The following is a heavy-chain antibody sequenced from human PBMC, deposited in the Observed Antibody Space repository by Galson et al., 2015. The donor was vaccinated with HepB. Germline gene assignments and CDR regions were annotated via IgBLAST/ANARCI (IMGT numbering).Heavy chain of an antibody. D-gene: IGHD3-3*01. J-gene: IGHJ6*03. Sequence: SVKVSCKASGFTFTSSAVQWVRQARGQRPEWIGWIVVGSGNTNYAQKFQERVTITRDMSTSTAYMELSSLRSEDTAVYYCAALPADFWSGYQSLYGYYYMDVWGKGTTVTVSS. CDR1: GFTFTSSA. V-gene: IGHV1-58*01. CDR3: AALPADFWSGYQSLYGYYYMDV. CDR2: IVVGSGNT.